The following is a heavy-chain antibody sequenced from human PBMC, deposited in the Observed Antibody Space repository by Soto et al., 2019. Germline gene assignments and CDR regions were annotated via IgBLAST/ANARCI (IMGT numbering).Heavy chain of an antibody. CDR2: IIPILGIA. D-gene: IGHD3-22*01. V-gene: IGHV1-69*02. CDR3: ASPMVDDSIGYSFDY. CDR1: GGTFSSYT. Sequence: QVQLVQSGAEVKKPGSSVKVSCKASGGTFSSYTVRWVRQAPGQGLEWMGRIIPILGIANYAQKFQGRVTFTADKSTCTAYMELSSLRSEDTAVSYCASPMVDDSIGYSFDYWGQGTLVTVSS. J-gene: IGHJ4*02.